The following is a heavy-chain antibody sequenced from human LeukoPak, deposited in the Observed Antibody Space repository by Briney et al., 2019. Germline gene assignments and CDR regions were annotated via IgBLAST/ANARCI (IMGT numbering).Heavy chain of an antibody. Sequence: GGSLRLSCAASGFTLSTYWMTWVRQAPGKGLEWVANIKQDGSEKYYVDSVKGRFTISRDNAKNSLYLQMNSLRAEDTAVYYCAELGITMIGGVWGKGTTVTISS. D-gene: IGHD3-10*02. CDR1: GFTLSTYW. CDR2: IKQDGSEK. J-gene: IGHJ6*04. V-gene: IGHV3-7*01. CDR3: AELGITMIGGV.